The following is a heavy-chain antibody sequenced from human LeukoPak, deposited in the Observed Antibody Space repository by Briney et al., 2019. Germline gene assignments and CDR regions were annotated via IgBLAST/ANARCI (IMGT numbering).Heavy chain of an antibody. Sequence: SETLSLTCTVSGASISSSSYYWGWIRQPPGKGLEWIGEINHSGSTNYNPSLKNRVTISVDTSKNQFSLKLSSVTAADTAVHYCARGTSLYSSSWRFDPWGQGTLVTVSS. CDR1: GASISSSSYY. CDR3: ARGTSLYSSSWRFDP. CDR2: INHSGST. V-gene: IGHV4-39*07. D-gene: IGHD6-13*01. J-gene: IGHJ5*02.